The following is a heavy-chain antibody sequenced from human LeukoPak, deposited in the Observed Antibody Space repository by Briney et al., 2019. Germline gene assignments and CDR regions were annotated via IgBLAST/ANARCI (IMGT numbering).Heavy chain of an antibody. D-gene: IGHD3-10*01. CDR3: ARHPLYYSGSGSYYSALSATKYYYYGMDV. CDR2: IYPGDSDT. Sequence: GESLKISCKGSGYSFTSYWIGWVRQMPGKGLEWIGIIYPGDSDTRYSPSFQGQVTISADKSISTAYLQWSSLKASDTAMYYCARHPLYYSGSGSYYSALSATKYYYYGMDVWGQGTTVTVSS. V-gene: IGHV5-51*01. CDR1: GYSFTSYW. J-gene: IGHJ6*02.